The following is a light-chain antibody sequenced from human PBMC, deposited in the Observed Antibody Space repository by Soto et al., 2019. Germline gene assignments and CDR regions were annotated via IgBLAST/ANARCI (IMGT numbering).Light chain of an antibody. CDR1: QAIRSW. J-gene: IGKJ4*01. Sequence: DIQMTQSPSSVSASVGDRVTITCRASQAIRSWLVWYQQKPGKAPKLLINKASTLQSGVPSRFSGSASGTDLTLTFSGLQPEDFASYYCQQPISFSFTSGGGTEV. V-gene: IGKV1-12*01. CDR2: KAS. CDR3: QQPISFSFT.